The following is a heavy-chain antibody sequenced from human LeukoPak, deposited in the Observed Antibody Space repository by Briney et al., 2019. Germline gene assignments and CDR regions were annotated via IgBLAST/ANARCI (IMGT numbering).Heavy chain of an antibody. J-gene: IGHJ4*02. CDR2: ISAYNGNT. V-gene: IGHV1-18*01. Sequence: ASVKVSCKASGYTFTSYGISWVRQAPGQGLEWMGWISAYNGNTNYAQKLQGRVTMTTDTSTSTAYMELRSLRSDDTAVYYCARDRAYYYGSGSYYNFGYWGQGTLVTVSS. D-gene: IGHD3-10*01. CDR1: GYTFTSYG. CDR3: ARDRAYYYGSGSYYNFGY.